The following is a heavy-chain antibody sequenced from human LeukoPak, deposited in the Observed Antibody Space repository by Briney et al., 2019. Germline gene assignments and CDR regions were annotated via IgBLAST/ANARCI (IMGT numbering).Heavy chain of an antibody. CDR3: AREPPRRNIVVVVAATVEAFDI. J-gene: IGHJ3*02. Sequence: PSETLSLTCTVSGGALSRYHRCWIRPPSRKALPRIGRTCTCGSTDYNPSLKSRVTMSVDTSKNQFSLKLSSVTAADTAVYYCAREPPRRNIVVVVAATVEAFDIWGQGTMVTVSS. D-gene: IGHD2-15*01. V-gene: IGHV4-4*07. CDR1: GGALSRYH. CDR2: TCTCGST.